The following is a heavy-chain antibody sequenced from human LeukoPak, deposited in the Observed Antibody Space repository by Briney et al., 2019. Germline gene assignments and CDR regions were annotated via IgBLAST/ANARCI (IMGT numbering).Heavy chain of an antibody. V-gene: IGHV3-11*01. J-gene: IGHJ6*02. Sequence: GGSLRLSCAASGFTFSDYYMSWIRQAPGKGLEWVSYISSSGSTIYYADSVKGRFTISRDNARNSLYLQMNSLRAEDTAVYYCARAPLLLWFGELPPFYYSMDVWGQGTTVTVSS. CDR2: ISSSGSTI. D-gene: IGHD3-10*01. CDR3: ARAPLLLWFGELPPFYYSMDV. CDR1: GFTFSDYY.